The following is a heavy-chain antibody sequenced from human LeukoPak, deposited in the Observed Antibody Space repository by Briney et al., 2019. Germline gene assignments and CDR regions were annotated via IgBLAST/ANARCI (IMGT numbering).Heavy chain of an antibody. V-gene: IGHV3-11*01. CDR3: ARGGLYYYASDAFDI. Sequence: GGSLRLSCAASGFTVSSNYMSWIRQAPGKGLEWVSYISSSGSTIYYADSVKGRFTISRDNAKNSLYLQMNSLRAEDTAVYYCARGGLYYYASDAFDIWGQGTMVTVSS. CDR1: GFTVSSNY. J-gene: IGHJ3*02. CDR2: ISSSGSTI. D-gene: IGHD3-10*01.